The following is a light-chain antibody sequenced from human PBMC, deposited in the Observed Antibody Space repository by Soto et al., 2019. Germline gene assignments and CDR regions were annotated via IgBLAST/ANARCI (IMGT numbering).Light chain of an antibody. CDR2: WAS. CDR3: HQYHSSPWT. J-gene: IGKJ1*01. V-gene: IGKV4-1*01. Sequence: DIVMTQSPDSLAVSLGERATINCKSSQSVLYSSNNKNFLAWYQQKPGHPPKLLFYWASTRESGVPGRFSGSGSGTDFTLTISSLQAEDVAVYYCHQYHSSPWTFGQGTKVEVK. CDR1: QSVLYSSNNKNF.